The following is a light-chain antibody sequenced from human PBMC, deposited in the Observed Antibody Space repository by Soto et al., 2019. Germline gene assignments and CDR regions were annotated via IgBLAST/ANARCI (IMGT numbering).Light chain of an antibody. CDR2: GAS. V-gene: IGKV3-15*01. J-gene: IGKJ1*01. Sequence: EIVMTQSPATLSVSPGERATLSCRASQSVSSNLACYQQKPGQAPRLLIYGASTRATGIPARFSGSGSGTEFTLTISSLQSEDFAVYYCQQYNNWPPVTFGQGTKVDIK. CDR1: QSVSSN. CDR3: QQYNNWPPVT.